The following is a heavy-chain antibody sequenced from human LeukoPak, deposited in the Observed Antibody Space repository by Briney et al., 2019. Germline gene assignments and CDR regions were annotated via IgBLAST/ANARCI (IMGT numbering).Heavy chain of an antibody. J-gene: IGHJ3*02. CDR1: GGSFSGYY. V-gene: IGHV4-34*01. CDR3: ARGVDAFDI. Sequence: SETLSLTCAVYGGSFSGYYWSWIRQPPGKGLEWIGEINHSGSTNYNPSLKSRVTISVDTSKNQFSLKLGSVTAADTAVYYCARGVDAFDIWGQGTMVTVSS. CDR2: INHSGST.